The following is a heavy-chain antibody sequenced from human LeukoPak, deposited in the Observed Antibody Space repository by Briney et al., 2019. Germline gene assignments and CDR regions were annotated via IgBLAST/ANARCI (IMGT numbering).Heavy chain of an antibody. D-gene: IGHD5-18*01. CDR3: ARGSGYSYGFTGRERTKSRLDY. V-gene: IGHV3-21*01. CDR2: ISSSSSYI. CDR1: GFTFSSYS. Sequence: AGGSLRLSCAASGFTFSSYSMNWVRQAPGKGLEWVSSISSSSSYIYYADSVKGRFTISRDNAKNSLYLQMNSLRAEDTAVYYCARGSGYSYGFTGRERTKSRLDYWGQGTLVTVSS. J-gene: IGHJ4*02.